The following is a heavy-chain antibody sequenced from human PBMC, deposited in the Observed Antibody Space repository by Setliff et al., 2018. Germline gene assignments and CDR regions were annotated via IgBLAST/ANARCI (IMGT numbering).Heavy chain of an antibody. CDR2: IHYSGST. CDR1: GGTFTYYY. D-gene: IGHD6-6*01. V-gene: IGHV4-39*01. CDR3: AKHDGRSSFDY. Sequence: SETLSLTCAASGGTFTYYYWTWIRQPPGKGLEWIGSIHYSGSTYYNPSLKSRVTVSVDTSKNQFSLKLSSVTAADTAVYYCAKHDGRSSFDYWGQGTLVTVSS. J-gene: IGHJ4*02.